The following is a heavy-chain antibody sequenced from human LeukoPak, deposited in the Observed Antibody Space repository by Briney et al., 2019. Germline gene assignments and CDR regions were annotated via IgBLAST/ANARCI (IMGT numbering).Heavy chain of an antibody. J-gene: IGHJ4*02. CDR3: AGKYYDFWSGSDY. CDR1: GGSFSGYY. CDR2: INHSGST. D-gene: IGHD3-3*01. V-gene: IGHV4-34*01. Sequence: SETLSHTCAVYGGSFSGYYWSWIRQPPGKGLEWIGEINHSGSTNYNPSLKSRVTISVDTSKNQFSLKLSSVTAADTAVYYCAGKYYDFWSGSDYWGQGTLVTVSS.